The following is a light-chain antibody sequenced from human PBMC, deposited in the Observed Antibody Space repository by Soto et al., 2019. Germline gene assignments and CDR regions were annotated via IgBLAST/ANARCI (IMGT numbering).Light chain of an antibody. CDR2: DVS. Sequence: QSALNQPASVSGSPGQSITISCTGTSSDVGGYNYVSWYQQHPGKAPKLMIYDVSNRPSGVSNRFSGSKSGNTASLTISGLQAEDEADYYCSSYTSSSTWVFGGGTKVTVL. CDR3: SSYTSSSTWV. J-gene: IGLJ3*02. V-gene: IGLV2-14*01. CDR1: SSDVGGYNY.